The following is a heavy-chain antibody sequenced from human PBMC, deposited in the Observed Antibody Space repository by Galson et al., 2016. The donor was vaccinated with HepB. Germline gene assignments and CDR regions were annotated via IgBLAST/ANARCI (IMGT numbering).Heavy chain of an antibody. J-gene: IGHJ3*01. CDR2: VNGDGTNA. V-gene: IGHV3-74*01. CDR3: ARDRGAPDSFDL. Sequence: SLRLSCAASGFTFVYWMHWVRQAPGKGLVWVSHVNGDGTNAHYADSVKGRFTISVDSAKKTLYLQMNSLSAEDTAVYYCARDRGAPDSFDLWGQGTMVTVSS. D-gene: IGHD3-10*01. CDR1: GFTFVYW.